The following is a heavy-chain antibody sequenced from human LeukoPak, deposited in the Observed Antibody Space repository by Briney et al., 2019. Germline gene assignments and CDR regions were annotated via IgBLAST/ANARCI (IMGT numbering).Heavy chain of an antibody. Sequence: GESLKISCKGSGYTFTNYWIGWVRQMPGKGLEFMGIIYPGDSDTRYSPSFQGQVTISVDKSINTAYLQWSSLKASDSAMYYCARGTSGVELTGTILVDYWGQGTLVTVSS. J-gene: IGHJ4*02. CDR3: ARGTSGVELTGTILVDY. CDR2: IYPGDSDT. CDR1: GYTFTNYW. D-gene: IGHD1/OR15-1a*01. V-gene: IGHV5-51*01.